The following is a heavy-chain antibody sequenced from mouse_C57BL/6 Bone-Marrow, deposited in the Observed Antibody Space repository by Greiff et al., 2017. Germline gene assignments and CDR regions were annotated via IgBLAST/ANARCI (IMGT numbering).Heavy chain of an antibody. Sequence: QVQLQQSGAELVKPGASVKMSCKASGYTFTSYWITWVKQRPGQGLEWIGDIYPGSGSTNYNEKFKSKATLTVDTSSSTAYMQLSSLTSEDSAVYYCARRQLRLHYYAMDYWGQGTSVTVSS. CDR1: GYTFTSYW. V-gene: IGHV1-55*01. CDR3: ARRQLRLHYYAMDY. J-gene: IGHJ4*01. D-gene: IGHD3-2*02. CDR2: IYPGSGST.